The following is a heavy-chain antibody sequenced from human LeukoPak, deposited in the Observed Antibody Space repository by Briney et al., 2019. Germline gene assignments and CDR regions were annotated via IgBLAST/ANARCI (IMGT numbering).Heavy chain of an antibody. J-gene: IGHJ4*02. CDR3: AKGRGGAAADTWYFDY. CDR1: GSTFSSYT. CDR2: ISSGGGST. V-gene: IGHV3-23*01. D-gene: IGHD6-13*01. Sequence: GGSLRLSCAASGSTFSSYTVSWVRQAPGKGLEWVSVISSGGGSTYYADSVKGRFTISRDNSKNTLYLQMNSLRAEDTAVYYCAKGRGGAAADTWYFDYWGQGTLVTVSS.